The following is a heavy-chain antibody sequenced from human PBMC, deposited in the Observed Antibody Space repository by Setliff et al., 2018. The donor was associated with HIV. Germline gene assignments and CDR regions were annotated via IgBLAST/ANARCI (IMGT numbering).Heavy chain of an antibody. CDR1: GGSISGSNYY. CDR3: ARPSLGIGGGSMFNN. Sequence: KSSETLSLTCTVFGGSISGSNYYWGWIRQPPGKGLEWIANVHYSGSIYFNPSLRSRVAISVDTSHNQFSPRLRSVTAADTAVYYCARPSLGIGGGSMFNNWGQGTLVTVSS. CDR2: VHYSGSI. J-gene: IGHJ4*02. V-gene: IGHV4-39*01. D-gene: IGHD3-3*01.